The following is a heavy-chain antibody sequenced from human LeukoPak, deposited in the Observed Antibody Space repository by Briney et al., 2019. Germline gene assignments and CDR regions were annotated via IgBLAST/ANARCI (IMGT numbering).Heavy chain of an antibody. CDR1: GYTLTELS. V-gene: IGHV1-24*01. D-gene: IGHD3-10*01. Sequence: ASVKVSCKVSGYTLTELSMHWVRRAPGKGLEWMGGFDPEDGETIYAQKFQGRVTMTEDTSTDTAYMELSSLRSEDTAAYYCATDFGHYGSGSPWHNWFDPWGQGTLVTVSS. CDR2: FDPEDGET. CDR3: ATDFGHYGSGSPWHNWFDP. J-gene: IGHJ5*02.